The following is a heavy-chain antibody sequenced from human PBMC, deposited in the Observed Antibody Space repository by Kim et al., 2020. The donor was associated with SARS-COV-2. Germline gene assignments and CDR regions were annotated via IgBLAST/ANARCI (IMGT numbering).Heavy chain of an antibody. V-gene: IGHV3-33*01. CDR2: IWYDGSNK. D-gene: IGHD2-2*02. CDR3: ARDGRYTRHCSSTSCYTGGFDY. Sequence: GGSLRLSCAASGFTFSSYGMHWVRQAPGKGLEWVAVIWYDGSNKYYADSVKGRFTISRDNSKNTLYLQMNSLRAEDTAVYYCARDGRYTRHCSSTSCYTGGFDYWGQGTLVTVSS. CDR1: GFTFSSYG. J-gene: IGHJ4*02.